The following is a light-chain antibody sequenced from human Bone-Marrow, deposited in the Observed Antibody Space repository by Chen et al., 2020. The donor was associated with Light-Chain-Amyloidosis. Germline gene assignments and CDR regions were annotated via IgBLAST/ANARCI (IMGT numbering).Light chain of an antibody. CDR2: DDS. V-gene: IGLV3-21*02. CDR3: QVWERSSDRPV. Sequence: SYVLTQPSSVSVAPGQTATIACGGNNIGSTSVHWYQQTPGQAPLLVVYDDSDRPSGIPERLSGSNSGNTATLTISRVEAGDEADYYCQVWERSSDRPVFGGGTQLTVL. J-gene: IGLJ3*02. CDR1: NIGSTS.